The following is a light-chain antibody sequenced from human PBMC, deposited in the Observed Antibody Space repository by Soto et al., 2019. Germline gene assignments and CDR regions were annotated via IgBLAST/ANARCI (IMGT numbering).Light chain of an antibody. Sequence: EIVLTQSPDTLSLSPGERATLSCRASQSVSSSSLAWYQQKPGQAPRLLIYGASTRATGIPARFSGSGSGTEFTLTISSLQSEDFAVYYCQQYNNWPITFGQGTRLEIK. CDR3: QQYNNWPIT. J-gene: IGKJ5*01. V-gene: IGKV3-15*01. CDR1: QSVSSSS. CDR2: GAS.